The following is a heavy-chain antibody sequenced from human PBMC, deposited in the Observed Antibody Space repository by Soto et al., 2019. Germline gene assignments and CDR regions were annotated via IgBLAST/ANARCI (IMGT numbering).Heavy chain of an antibody. D-gene: IGHD3-22*01. CDR2: ISGSGATT. J-gene: IGHJ4*02. CDR3: AKDGEGYYDTTPYVPVYLDC. Sequence: XGSLRLSCSAAGFTFSNFAMTWVRQAPGRGLEWVSAISGSGATTHYADSVKGRFTISRDNAENSLYLQMNSLRGDDTAVYYCAKDGEGYYDTTPYVPVYLDCRGQGPLVTVS. CDR1: GFTFSNFA. V-gene: IGHV3-23*01.